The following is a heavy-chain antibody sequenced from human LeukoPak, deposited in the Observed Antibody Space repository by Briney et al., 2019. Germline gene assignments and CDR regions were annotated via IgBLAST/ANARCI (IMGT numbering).Heavy chain of an antibody. D-gene: IGHD6-13*01. CDR2: ISGSGGST. CDR1: GFTFNSYA. V-gene: IGHV3-23*01. Sequence: AGGSLRLSCAASGFTFNSYAMSWVRQAPGKGLEWVSGISGSGGSTYYADSVKGRFTASRDNSKSKLYLQMISLRADDTAVYYCAKFPSSWYRGFFDYWGQGTLVTVSS. J-gene: IGHJ4*02. CDR3: AKFPSSWYRGFFDY.